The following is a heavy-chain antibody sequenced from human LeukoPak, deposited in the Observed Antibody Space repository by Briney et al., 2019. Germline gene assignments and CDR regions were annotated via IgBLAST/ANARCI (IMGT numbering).Heavy chain of an antibody. D-gene: IGHD2-2*01. V-gene: IGHV4-34*01. J-gene: IGHJ6*03. CDR3: ARRISTSWGHYMDV. CDR2: INHSGST. CDR1: GGSFSGYY. Sequence: SETLSLTCAVYGGSFSGYYWSWIRQPPGKGLEWIGEINHSGSTNYNPSLKSRVTISVDTSKNQFSLKLSSVTAADTAVYYCARRISTSWGHYMDVWGKGTTVTSSS.